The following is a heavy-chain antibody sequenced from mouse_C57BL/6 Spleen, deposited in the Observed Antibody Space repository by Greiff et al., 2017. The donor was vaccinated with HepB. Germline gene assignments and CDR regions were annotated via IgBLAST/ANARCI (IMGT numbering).Heavy chain of an antibody. CDR1: GYAFSSSW. V-gene: IGHV1-82*01. CDR3: AREDITPVADY. Sequence: QVQLQQSGPELVKPGASVKISCKASGYAFSSSWMNWVKQRPGKGLEWIGRIYPGDGDTNYNGKFKGKATLTADKSSSTAYMQLSSLTSEDSAVYFCAREDITPVADYWGQGTTLTVSS. D-gene: IGHD1-1*01. J-gene: IGHJ2*01. CDR2: IYPGDGDT.